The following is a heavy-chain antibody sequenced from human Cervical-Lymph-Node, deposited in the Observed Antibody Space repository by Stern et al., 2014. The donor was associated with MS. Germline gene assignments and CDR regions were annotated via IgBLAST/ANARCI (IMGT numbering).Heavy chain of an antibody. D-gene: IGHD2-8*01. CDR2: INTNTGNP. CDR1: GYNFRNYA. J-gene: IGHJ5*02. CDR3: ASRGAGEFGVSPTGS. Sequence: EQLVESGSELKKPGASVKISCKASGYNFRNYAMNWVRQAPGRGLEWMGWINTNTGNPLYAQGFTGRFVFSLDTSVSTAYLKISSLKTEDTAMYYCASRGAGEFGVSPTGSWGQGTLVTVSS. V-gene: IGHV7-4-1*02.